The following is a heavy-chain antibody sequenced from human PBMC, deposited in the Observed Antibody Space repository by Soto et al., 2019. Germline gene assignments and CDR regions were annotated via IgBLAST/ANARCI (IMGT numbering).Heavy chain of an antibody. CDR3: ARQTMYYDFWSGPNWFDP. J-gene: IGHJ5*02. CDR1: GGSISSSRYY. CDR2: MYYRGST. Sequence: PSETLSLTCTVSGGSISSSRYYWGWIRQPPGKGLEWIGSMYYRGSTYYKPSLKSRVTISVDTSKKQFTMKLSSVTAADTALYYCARQTMYYDFWSGPNWFDPWGQGTLVT. D-gene: IGHD3-3*01. V-gene: IGHV4-39*01.